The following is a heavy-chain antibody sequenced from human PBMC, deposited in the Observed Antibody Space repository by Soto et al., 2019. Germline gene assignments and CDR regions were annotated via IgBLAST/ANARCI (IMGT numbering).Heavy chain of an antibody. CDR1: GGTFSSYA. V-gene: IGHV1-69*05. D-gene: IGHD3-22*01. J-gene: IGHJ4*02. Sequence: QVQLVQSGAEVKKPGSSVKVSCKASGGTFSSYAISWVRQAPGQGLEWMGGIIPIFGTADYAQKFQGRVTITRAESTSTAYMGLSSLRSEDTAVYYCASHYDSSGYYYRGLDYWGQRTLVTVSS. CDR2: IIPIFGTA. CDR3: ASHYDSSGYYYRGLDY.